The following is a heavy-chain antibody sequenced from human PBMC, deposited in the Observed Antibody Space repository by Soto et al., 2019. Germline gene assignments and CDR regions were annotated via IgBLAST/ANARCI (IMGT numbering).Heavy chain of an antibody. V-gene: IGHV4-28*01. J-gene: IGHJ4*02. CDR3: ARREIQGPIDY. D-gene: IGHD1-26*01. CDR1: GYSISSSNW. Sequence: QVQLQESGPGLVKPSDTLSLTCAVSGYSISSSNWWGWIRQPPGKGLEWIGYIYYSGTTYYNPSLKNRVTMSVDTSKTQFPLKLTSVTAVDTAVYYCARREIQGPIDYWGQGTLVTVSS. CDR2: IYYSGTT.